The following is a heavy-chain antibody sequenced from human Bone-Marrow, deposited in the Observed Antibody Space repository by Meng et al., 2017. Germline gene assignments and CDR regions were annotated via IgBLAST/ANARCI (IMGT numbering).Heavy chain of an antibody. D-gene: IGHD5-24*01. CDR1: GFTFSDYY. J-gene: IGHJ4*02. CDR3: VRGGRDGYNYFSY. V-gene: IGHV3-69-1*02. Sequence: GESLKISCAASGFTFSDYYMNWVRQAPGKGLEWVSSISSSSTIYYADSVKGRFTISRDNAKNSLYLQMNSLRAEDTAVYYCVRGGRDGYNYFSYWGQGTLVTVSS. CDR2: ISSSSTI.